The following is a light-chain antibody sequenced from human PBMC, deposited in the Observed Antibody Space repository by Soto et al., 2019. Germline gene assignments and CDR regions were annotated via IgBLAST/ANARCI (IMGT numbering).Light chain of an antibody. CDR3: QQGIHFPLA. Sequence: DIQVTQFPSSVSASVGDRVTITCRASEGIDSWLAWYQQRPGEAPKLLISAASNLQSGVPTRFSGSGFGTDFPLTITSLQPEDSATYYCQQGIHFPLAFGGGTKVEVK. CDR1: EGIDSW. V-gene: IGKV1-12*01. J-gene: IGKJ4*01. CDR2: AAS.